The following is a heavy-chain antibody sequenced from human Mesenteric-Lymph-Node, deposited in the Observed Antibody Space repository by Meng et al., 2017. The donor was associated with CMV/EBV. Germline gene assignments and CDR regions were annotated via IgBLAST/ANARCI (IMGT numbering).Heavy chain of an antibody. D-gene: IGHD3-3*01. CDR2: ISSSSSYI. J-gene: IGHJ4*01. CDR1: GFTFSSFS. V-gene: IGHV3-21*04. CDR3: ARGYDFWSGPLGY. Sequence: GESLKISCAASGFTFSSFSMNWVRQAPGKGLEWVSSISSSSSYIYYADSVKGRFTISRDNAKNSLYLQMHSLRAEDTAAYYCARGYDFWSGPLGYWGQGTLVTVSS.